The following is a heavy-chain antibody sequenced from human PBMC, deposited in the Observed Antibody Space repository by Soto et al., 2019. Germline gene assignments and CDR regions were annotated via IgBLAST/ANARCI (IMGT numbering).Heavy chain of an antibody. Sequence: QVQLVESGGGVVQPGRSLRLSCAASGFTFSSYAMHWVRQAPGKGLEWVAVISYDGSNKYYADSVKGRFTISRDNSKNTLYLQMNSLSAEDTAVYYCARVRYVDWVFDYWGQGTLVTVSS. D-gene: IGHD3-9*01. J-gene: IGHJ4*02. V-gene: IGHV3-30-3*01. CDR1: GFTFSSYA. CDR2: ISYDGSNK. CDR3: ARVRYVDWVFDY.